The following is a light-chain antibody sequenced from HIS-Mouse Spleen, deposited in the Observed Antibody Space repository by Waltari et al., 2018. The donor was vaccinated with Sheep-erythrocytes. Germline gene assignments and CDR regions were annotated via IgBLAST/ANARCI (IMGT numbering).Light chain of an antibody. CDR1: QGISSA. V-gene: IGKV1-13*02. CDR3: QQFNSYLYT. CDR2: DAS. Sequence: AIQLTQSPSSLSASVGDRVTITCRASQGISSALAWYQQKPGKATKLLIYDASSLESGVPSRFSVSGSGTDFTLTISSLQPEDFATYYCQQFNSYLYTFGQGTKLEIK. J-gene: IGKJ2*01.